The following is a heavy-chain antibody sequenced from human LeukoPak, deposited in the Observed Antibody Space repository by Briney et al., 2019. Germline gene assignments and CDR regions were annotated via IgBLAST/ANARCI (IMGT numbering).Heavy chain of an antibody. CDR1: GGAISSYY. CDR2: INYGGST. V-gene: IGHV4-59*01. Sequence: SETLSLTCTVSGGAISSYYWSWIRQPPGKGLEWIGYINYGGSTNYNPSLKSRVTISVDTSKNQFSLKLSSVTAADTAVYYCARGSGYGGFDYWGQGTLVTVSS. D-gene: IGHD5-12*01. J-gene: IGHJ4*02. CDR3: ARGSGYGGFDY.